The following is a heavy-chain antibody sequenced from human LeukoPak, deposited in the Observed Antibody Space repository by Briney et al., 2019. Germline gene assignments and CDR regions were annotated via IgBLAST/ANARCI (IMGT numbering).Heavy chain of an antibody. CDR1: GGTFSSYA. CDR2: IIPIVGTA. J-gene: IGHJ4*02. CDR3: ARSSLGDFWSGYYGLYFDY. V-gene: IGHV1-69*13. D-gene: IGHD3-3*01. Sequence: SVKVSCKASGGTFSSYAISWVRQAPGQGLEWMGGIIPIVGTANYAQKFQGRVTITADESTSTAYMELSSLRSEDTAVYYCARSSLGDFWSGYYGLYFDYWGQGTLVTVSS.